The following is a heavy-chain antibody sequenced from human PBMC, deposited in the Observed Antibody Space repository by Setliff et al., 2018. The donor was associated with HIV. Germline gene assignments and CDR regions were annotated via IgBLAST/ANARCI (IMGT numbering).Heavy chain of an antibody. Sequence: GGSLRLSCAASGLTFSSYGMHWVRQAPGKGLEWVALIWYDGSNKHYVDPVKGRFTISRDNSKNTLYLQMNSLRAEDTAVYYCAKDKYRGGYFDYWGQGTLVTVSS. CDR2: IWYDGSNK. D-gene: IGHD1-26*01. CDR3: AKDKYRGGYFDY. J-gene: IGHJ4*02. V-gene: IGHV3-33*06. CDR1: GLTFSSYG.